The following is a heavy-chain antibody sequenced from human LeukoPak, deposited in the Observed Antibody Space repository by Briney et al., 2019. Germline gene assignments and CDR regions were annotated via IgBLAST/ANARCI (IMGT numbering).Heavy chain of an antibody. CDR1: GGSISSSSYY. CDR2: LYYSGST. CDR3: ARGGDGSIAAAGLDY. J-gene: IGHJ4*02. Sequence: SETLSLTCSVSGGSISSSSYYWGWIRQPPGEGLEWIGSLYYSGSTYYNASLKSRVTISVDTYKNQFSLKLSSVTAADTAVYYCARGGDGSIAAAGLDYWGQGTLVTVSS. D-gene: IGHD6-13*01. V-gene: IGHV4-39*01.